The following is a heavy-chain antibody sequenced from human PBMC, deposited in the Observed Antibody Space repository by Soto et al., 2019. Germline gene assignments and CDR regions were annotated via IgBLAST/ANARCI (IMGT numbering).Heavy chain of an antibody. CDR2: ITSDGSNK. D-gene: IGHD1-20*01. V-gene: IGHV3-30*18. Sequence: QVQLVESGGGVVQPGRSVRLSCAASQFTFSNYGMHWVRQAPGKGLEWVAVITSDGSNKYYADSVKGRFTISRDTSENTLYLQMNSLRAEDTAVYYCAKDGGSNWNADPLYYYAMDVWGQGTTVTVSS. CDR3: AKDGGSNWNADPLYYYAMDV. CDR1: QFTFSNYG. J-gene: IGHJ6*02.